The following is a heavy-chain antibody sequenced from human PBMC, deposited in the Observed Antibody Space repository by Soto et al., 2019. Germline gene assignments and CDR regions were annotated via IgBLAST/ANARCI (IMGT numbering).Heavy chain of an antibody. CDR1: GGTFSSYA. CDR3: AREWIPHYYYYGMDV. Sequence: ASVKVSCKASGGTFSSYAISWVLQAPGQGLEWMGGIIPIFGTANYAQKFQGRVTITADESTSTAYMELSSLRSEDTAVYYCAREWIPHYYYYGMDVWGQGTTVTVSS. J-gene: IGHJ6*02. CDR2: IIPIFGTA. D-gene: IGHD5-18*01. V-gene: IGHV1-69*13.